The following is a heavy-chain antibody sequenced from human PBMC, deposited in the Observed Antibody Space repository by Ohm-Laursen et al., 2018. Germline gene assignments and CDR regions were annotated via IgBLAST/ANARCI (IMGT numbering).Heavy chain of an antibody. V-gene: IGHV3-53*01. CDR1: GFTVSSNY. CDR3: AKVGQQLDN. Sequence: SLRLSCTASGFTVSSNYMTWVRQAPGKGLEWVSIAYSGSGTYYADSVKGRFTISRDKSKNTLYLQMNSLRAEDTAVYYCAKVGQQLDNWGQGTLVTVSS. CDR2: AYSGSGT. J-gene: IGHJ4*02. D-gene: IGHD6-13*01.